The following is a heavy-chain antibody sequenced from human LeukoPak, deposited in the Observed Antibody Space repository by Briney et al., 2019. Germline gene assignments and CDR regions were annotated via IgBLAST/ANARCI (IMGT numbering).Heavy chain of an antibody. CDR3: ARIVVRYYMDV. D-gene: IGHD2-2*01. Sequence: PSETLSLTCTVSGYSISSGYYWGWIRQPPGKGLEWIGSIYHSGSTYYNASLKSRVTISVDRSKRHFSLKLSSVTAADTAVYYCARIVVRYYMDVWGKGTTVTVSS. J-gene: IGHJ6*03. CDR2: IYHSGST. V-gene: IGHV4-38-2*02. CDR1: GYSISSGYY.